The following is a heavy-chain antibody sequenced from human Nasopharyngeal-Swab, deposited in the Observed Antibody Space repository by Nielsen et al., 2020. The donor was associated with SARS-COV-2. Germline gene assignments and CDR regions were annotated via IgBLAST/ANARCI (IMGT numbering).Heavy chain of an antibody. J-gene: IGHJ4*02. Sequence: SVKVSCKASGGTFSSYAISWVRQAPGQGLEWMGGIIPIFGTANYAQKFQGRVTITADESTSTAYMELSSLRSEDTAVYYCAREGPYDFWNGYPYFDYWGQGTLVTVSS. V-gene: IGHV1-69*13. CDR1: GGTFSSYA. D-gene: IGHD3-3*01. CDR2: IIPIFGTA. CDR3: AREGPYDFWNGYPYFDY.